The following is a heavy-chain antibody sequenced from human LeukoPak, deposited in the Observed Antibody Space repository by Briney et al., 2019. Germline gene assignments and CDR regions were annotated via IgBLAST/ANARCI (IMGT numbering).Heavy chain of an antibody. CDR3: TSPAHDFDFWSGYYSV. CDR1: GFIFSDSA. D-gene: IGHD3-3*01. CDR2: IRSKANSDET. Sequence: GGSLRLSCTVSGFIFSDSAMHWVRQAAGKGLEWVGRIRSKANSDETAYAASVKGRFTISRDDSKDTAYLQMHSLKPEDTAVYHCTSPAHDFDFWSGYYSVWGRGAQVTVSS. J-gene: IGHJ4*01. V-gene: IGHV3-73*01.